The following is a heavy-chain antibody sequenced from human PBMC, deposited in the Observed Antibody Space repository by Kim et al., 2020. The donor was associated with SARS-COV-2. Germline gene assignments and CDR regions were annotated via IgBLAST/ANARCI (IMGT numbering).Heavy chain of an antibody. CDR1: GYTFTGYY. CDR2: INPNSGGT. V-gene: IGHV1-2*02. CDR3: ARWGRELPAMIAFDI. J-gene: IGHJ3*02. D-gene: IGHD1-26*01. Sequence: ASVKVSCKASGYTFTGYYMHWVRQAPGQGLEWMGWINPNSGGTNYAQKFQGRVTMTRDTSISTAYMELSRLRSDDTAVYYCARWGRELPAMIAFDIWGQGTMVTVSS.